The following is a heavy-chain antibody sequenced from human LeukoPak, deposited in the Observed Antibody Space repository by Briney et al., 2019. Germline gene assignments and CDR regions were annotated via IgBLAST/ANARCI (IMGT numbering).Heavy chain of an antibody. Sequence: PGGSLRLSCAASGFSFSSYGMYWVRQAPGKGLEWVAFIRYDGSNKYYADSVKGRFTISRDNSKNTLYLQMNSLRVEDTAVYYCAREFSGFYDYWGQGTLVTVSS. CDR2: IRYDGSNK. J-gene: IGHJ4*02. CDR1: GFSFSSYG. D-gene: IGHD6-19*01. V-gene: IGHV3-30*02. CDR3: AREFSGFYDY.